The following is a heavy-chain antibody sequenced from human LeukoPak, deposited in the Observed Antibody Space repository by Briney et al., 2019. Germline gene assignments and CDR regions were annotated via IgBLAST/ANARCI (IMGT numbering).Heavy chain of an antibody. Sequence: SETLSLTCTVSGGSIRSYYWSWIRQPPGKGLEWIGYIYYSGSTNYNPSLKSRVTISVDTSKNQFSLKLSSVTAADTAVYYCARGPLGYSYGVDVWGQGTTVTVSS. CDR2: IYYSGST. J-gene: IGHJ6*02. D-gene: IGHD5-18*01. CDR3: ARGPLGYSYGVDV. CDR1: GGSIRSYY. V-gene: IGHV4-59*01.